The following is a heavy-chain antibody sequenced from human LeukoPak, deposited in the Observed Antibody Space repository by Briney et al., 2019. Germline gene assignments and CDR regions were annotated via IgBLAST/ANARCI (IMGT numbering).Heavy chain of an antibody. CDR2: ISSSSSTI. CDR1: GFTFSSYS. CDR3: TTAGDYVWGSYRSRGYFQH. Sequence: GGSLRLSCAASGFTFSSYSMNWVRQAPGKGLEWVSYISSSSSTIYYADSVKGRFTISRDNAKNSLYLQMNSLKTEDTAVYYCTTAGDYVWGSYRSRGYFQHWGQGTLVTVSS. V-gene: IGHV3-48*01. D-gene: IGHD3-16*02. J-gene: IGHJ1*01.